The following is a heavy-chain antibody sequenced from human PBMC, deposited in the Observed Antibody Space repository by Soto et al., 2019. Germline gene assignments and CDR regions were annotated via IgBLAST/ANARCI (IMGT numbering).Heavy chain of an antibody. J-gene: IGHJ4*02. CDR1: GFTFSSYA. D-gene: IGHD3-10*01. CDR3: AKDSRVTMVRGVIIPPGY. CDR2: ISGSGDNT. V-gene: IGHV3-23*01. Sequence: EVQLLESGGGLVQPGGSLRLSCAASGFTFSSYAMSWVRQAPGKGLEWVSAISGSGDNTYYADSVKGRFTISRDNSKKTLYLKIESLRVEDTAVYYCAKDSRVTMVRGVIIPPGYWGQGTLVTVSS.